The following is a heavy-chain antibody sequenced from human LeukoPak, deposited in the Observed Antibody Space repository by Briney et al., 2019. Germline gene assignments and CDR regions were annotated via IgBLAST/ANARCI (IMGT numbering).Heavy chain of an antibody. Sequence: PGGFLRLSCAASGFTFSSYSMNWVRQAPGKGLEWVSSVSSSSSYIYYADSVKGRFTISRDNAKNSLYLQMNSLRAEDTAVYYCARDLGYCTNGVCHTRFDYWGQGTLVAVSS. CDR3: ARDLGYCTNGVCHTRFDY. D-gene: IGHD2-8*01. J-gene: IGHJ4*02. CDR2: VSSSSSYI. CDR1: GFTFSSYS. V-gene: IGHV3-21*01.